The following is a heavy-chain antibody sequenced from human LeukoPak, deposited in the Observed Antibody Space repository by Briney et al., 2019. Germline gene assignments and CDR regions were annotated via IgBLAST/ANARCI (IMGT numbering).Heavy chain of an antibody. Sequence: ASVKVSCKASGYTFTSYDINWVRQATGQGLEWMGWINPNSGGTNYAQKFQGRVTMTRDTSISTAYMELSRLRSDDTAVYYCARGGRLSVRGVTTTSGYWGQGTLVTVSS. V-gene: IGHV1-2*02. D-gene: IGHD3-10*02. CDR3: ARGGRLSVRGVTTTSGY. CDR1: GYTFTSYD. CDR2: INPNSGGT. J-gene: IGHJ4*02.